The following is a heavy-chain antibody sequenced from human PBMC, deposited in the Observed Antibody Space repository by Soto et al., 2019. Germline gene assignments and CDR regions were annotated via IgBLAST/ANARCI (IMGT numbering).Heavy chain of an antibody. V-gene: IGHV4-31*03. J-gene: IGHJ3*02. Sequence: QVQLQESGPGLVQPSQTLSLACTVSGGSITTVGNYWSWIRQFPGKGLEWIGHISYSGSTNSNPSLRSRLSMSVDTTKNQFSLELSSVTAADTAVYYCARLLGSGKYLGIFDAFDIWGQGTVVTVSS. CDR3: ARLLGSGKYLGIFDAFDI. D-gene: IGHD1-26*01. CDR1: GGSITTVGNY. CDR2: ISYSGST.